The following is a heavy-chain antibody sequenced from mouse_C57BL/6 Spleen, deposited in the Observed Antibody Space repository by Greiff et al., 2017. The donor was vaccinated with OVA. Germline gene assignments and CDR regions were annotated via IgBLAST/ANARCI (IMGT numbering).Heavy chain of an antibody. CDR2: ISYDGSN. CDR3: ARGDGYSFDY. CDR1: GYSITSGYY. D-gene: IGHD2-3*01. J-gene: IGHJ2*01. V-gene: IGHV3-6*01. Sequence: EVQLQESGPGLVKPSQSLSLTCSVTGYSITSGYYWNWIRQFPGNKLEWMGYISYDGSNNYNPSLKNRISITRDTSKNQFFLKLNSVTTEDTATYYCARGDGYSFDYWGQGTTLTVSS.